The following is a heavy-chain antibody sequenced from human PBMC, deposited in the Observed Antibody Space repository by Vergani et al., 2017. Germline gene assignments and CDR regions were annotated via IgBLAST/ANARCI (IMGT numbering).Heavy chain of an antibody. D-gene: IGHD6-13*01. V-gene: IGHV3-73*02. J-gene: IGHJ4*02. Sequence: EVQLVESGGGLVQPGGSLKLSCAASGFTFSGSAMHWVRQASGKGLEWVGRIRSKANSYATAYAASVKGRFTISRDDSKNTAYLQMNSLKTEDTAVYYCTRHGPDRIAEDYGGQGTLVTVSS. CDR1: GFTFSGSA. CDR2: IRSKANSYAT. CDR3: TRHGPDRIAEDY.